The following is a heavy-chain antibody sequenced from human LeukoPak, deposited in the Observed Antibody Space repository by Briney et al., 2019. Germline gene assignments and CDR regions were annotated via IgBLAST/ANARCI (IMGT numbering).Heavy chain of an antibody. CDR1: GYTFTSYA. D-gene: IGHD3-22*01. Sequence: ASVKVSCKASGYTFTSYAMNWVRQAPGQGLEWMGWINTNTGNPTYAQGFTGRFVFSLDTSVSTAYLQISSLKAEDTAVYYCARDRSLRYDSSGYYLLWDYWGQGTLVTVSS. V-gene: IGHV7-4-1*02. CDR2: INTNTGNP. CDR3: ARDRSLRYDSSGYYLLWDY. J-gene: IGHJ4*02.